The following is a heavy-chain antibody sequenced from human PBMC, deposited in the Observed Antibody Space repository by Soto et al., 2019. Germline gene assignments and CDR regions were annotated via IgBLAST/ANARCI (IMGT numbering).Heavy chain of an antibody. V-gene: IGHV1-8*01. CDR1: GYTFTSYG. J-gene: IGHJ4*02. Sequence: ASVKVSCKASGYTFTSYGINWVRQATGQGLEWMGWMNPNSGNTGYAQKFQGRVTMTRNTSISTAYMELSSLRSEDTAVYYCAKDRHRSGSPHPFDDWGQGTLVTVSS. CDR3: AKDRHRSGSPHPFDD. CDR2: MNPNSGNT. D-gene: IGHD3-22*01.